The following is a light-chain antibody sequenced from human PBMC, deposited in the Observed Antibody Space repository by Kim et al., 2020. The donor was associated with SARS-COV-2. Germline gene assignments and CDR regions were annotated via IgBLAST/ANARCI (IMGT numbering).Light chain of an antibody. J-gene: IGLJ2*01. CDR3: CSYAGSYTKV. Sequence: QSALTQPRSVSGSPGQSVTISCTGSSSDVGGYNSVSWYQQHPGKAPQLMIYDVSKRPSGVPDRFSGSKSGNTASLTISGLQAEDEADYYCCSYAGSYTKVFGGGTQLTVL. CDR1: SSDVGGYNS. V-gene: IGLV2-11*01. CDR2: DVS.